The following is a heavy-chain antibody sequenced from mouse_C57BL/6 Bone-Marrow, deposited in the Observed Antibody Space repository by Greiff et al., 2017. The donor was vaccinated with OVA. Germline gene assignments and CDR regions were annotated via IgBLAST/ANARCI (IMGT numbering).Heavy chain of an antibody. V-gene: IGHV5-4*03. Sequence: EVKLVESGGGLVKPGGSLKLSCAASGFTFSSYAMSWVRQTPEKRLEWVATISDGGSYTYYPDNVKGRFTISRDNAKNNLYLQMSHLKSEDTAMYYCARGYYGSLFAYWGQGTLGTVSA. D-gene: IGHD1-1*01. CDR2: ISDGGSYT. CDR3: ARGYYGSLFAY. J-gene: IGHJ3*01. CDR1: GFTFSSYA.